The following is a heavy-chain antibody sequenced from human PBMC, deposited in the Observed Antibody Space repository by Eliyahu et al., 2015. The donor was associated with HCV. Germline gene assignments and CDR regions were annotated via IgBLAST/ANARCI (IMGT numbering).Heavy chain of an antibody. Sequence: QVQLVESGGGAVQPGRSLRVSCEASGFTFSNXGMHWVRQAPGKGLGWLAVIWYDGNFKYYADSVRGRFVISRDNPKNTVYLQLNSLRVEDTAIYYCARDEAMAGPLDYWGQGTLVTVSS. CDR2: IWYDGNFK. V-gene: IGHV3-33*01. CDR3: ARDEAMAGPLDY. D-gene: IGHD5-24*01. J-gene: IGHJ4*02. CDR1: GFTFSNXG.